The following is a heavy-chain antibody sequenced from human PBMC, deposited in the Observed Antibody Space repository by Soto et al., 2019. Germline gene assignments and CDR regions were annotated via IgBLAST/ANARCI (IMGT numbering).Heavy chain of an antibody. Sequence: SETLSLTCAVSGGSISSGGYSWRWIRQPPGKGLEWIGYIYHSGSTYYNPSLKSRVTISVDRSKNQFSLKLSSVTAADTAVYYCARAEGGIFDYWGQGTLVTVSS. CDR1: GGSISSGGYS. D-gene: IGHD3-16*01. CDR3: ARAEGGIFDY. CDR2: IYHSGST. V-gene: IGHV4-30-2*01. J-gene: IGHJ4*02.